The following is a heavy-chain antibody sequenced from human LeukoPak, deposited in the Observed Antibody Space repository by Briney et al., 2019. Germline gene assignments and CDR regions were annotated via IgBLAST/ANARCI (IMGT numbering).Heavy chain of an antibody. CDR3: VRLTTGNAFDI. CDR1: RFTLSGYW. CDR2: ISSDGSDT. V-gene: IGHV3-74*01. J-gene: IGHJ3*02. Sequence: GGSMRLSCAASRFTLSGYWMLWVRQAPGKGLVWVSRISSDGSDTTTADSVKGRFTISRDNAKNTLYLQMNSLRDEDTAVYYCVRLTTGNAFDIWGQGTMVTVSS. D-gene: IGHD4-11*01.